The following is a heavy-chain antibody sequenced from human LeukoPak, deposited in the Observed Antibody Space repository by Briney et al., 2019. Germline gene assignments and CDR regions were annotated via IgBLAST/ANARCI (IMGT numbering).Heavy chain of an antibody. J-gene: IGHJ4*02. D-gene: IGHD3-10*01. Sequence: SETLSLTYTVSGGSISSSNYYWSWIRQPAGKGLEWIGRIYTSGTTNYNPSLKSRDTISIDTSKNQFSLKLSSVTAADTAVYYCARGLWFGDENPPYFDYWGQGTLVTVSS. CDR3: ARGLWFGDENPPYFDY. CDR2: IYTSGTT. CDR1: GGSISSSNYY. V-gene: IGHV4-61*02.